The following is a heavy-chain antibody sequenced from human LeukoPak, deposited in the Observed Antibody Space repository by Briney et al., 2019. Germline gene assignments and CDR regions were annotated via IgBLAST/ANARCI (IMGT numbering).Heavy chain of an antibody. CDR2: IKTKTDGAAT. CDR1: GFTFSSAW. V-gene: IGHV3-15*07. CDR3: TTGVY. Sequence: GGSLRHSCAASGFTFSSAWMNWVRQAPGKGLEWVGRIKTKTDGAATEYATPVKGRFTFSRGDSKNTLYLQMNSLKTEDTAVYYCTTGVYWGQGTLVTVSS. J-gene: IGHJ4*02.